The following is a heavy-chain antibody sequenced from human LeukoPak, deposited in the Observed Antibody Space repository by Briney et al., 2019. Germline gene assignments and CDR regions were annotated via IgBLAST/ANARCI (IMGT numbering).Heavy chain of an antibody. CDR3: ARHVGHTGYFDF. Sequence: GASVKVSCKASGYTFTDYYMHWVRQAPGQGLEWMGWINPESGDTHYAQKFQGRVTMTRDTSITTAYMEVSSLRSDDTAVYYCARHVGHTGYFDFWGQGTLVTVSS. V-gene: IGHV1-2*02. D-gene: IGHD1-26*01. CDR1: GYTFTDYY. CDR2: INPESGDT. J-gene: IGHJ4*02.